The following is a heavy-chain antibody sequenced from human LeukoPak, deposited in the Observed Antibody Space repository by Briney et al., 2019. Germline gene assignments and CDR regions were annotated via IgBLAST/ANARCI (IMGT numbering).Heavy chain of an antibody. J-gene: IGHJ3*02. CDR2: IYTSGST. CDR3: ARELLWFGELLYVAFDI. V-gene: IGHV4-4*07. CDR1: GGSISSYY. D-gene: IGHD3-10*01. Sequence: SETLSLTCTVSGGSISSYYWSWIRQPAGKGPEWIGRIYTSGSTNYNPSLKSRVTMSVDTSKNQFSLKLSSVTAADTAVYYCARELLWFGELLYVAFDIWGQGTMVTVSS.